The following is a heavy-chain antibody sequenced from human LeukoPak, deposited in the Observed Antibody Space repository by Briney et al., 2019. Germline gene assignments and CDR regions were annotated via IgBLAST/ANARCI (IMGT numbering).Heavy chain of an antibody. CDR2: INHSGST. J-gene: IGHJ4*02. Sequence: PSETLSLTCAVYGGSFSGYYWSWIRQPPGKGLEWIGEINHSGSTNYNPSLKGRVTISVDTSKNQFSLKLSSVTAADTAVYYCARVAAGYFDYWGQGTLVTVSS. V-gene: IGHV4-34*01. D-gene: IGHD6-13*01. CDR3: ARVAAGYFDY. CDR1: GGSFSGYY.